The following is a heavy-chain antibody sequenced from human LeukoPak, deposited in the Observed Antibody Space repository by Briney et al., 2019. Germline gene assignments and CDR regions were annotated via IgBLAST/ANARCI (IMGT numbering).Heavy chain of an antibody. V-gene: IGHV3-9*01. CDR3: AKDTTHYYDSSGTFDY. CDR2: ISWNSGSI. CDR1: GFTFDDYA. D-gene: IGHD3-22*01. J-gene: IGHJ4*02. Sequence: GRSLRLSCAASGFTFDDYAMHWVRQAPGKGLEWVSGISWNSGSIGYADSVKGRFTISRDNAKNSLYLQMNSLRAEDTALYYCAKDTTHYYDSSGTFDYWGQGTLVTVSS.